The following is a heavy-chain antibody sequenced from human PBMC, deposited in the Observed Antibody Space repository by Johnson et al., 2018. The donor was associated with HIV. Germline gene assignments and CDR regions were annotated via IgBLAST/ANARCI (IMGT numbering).Heavy chain of an antibody. CDR1: GFTFSSYD. V-gene: IGHV3-30*03. CDR3: ARGPSGRWLQTDAFDI. J-gene: IGHJ3*02. Sequence: QMQLVESGGGLVQPGGSLRLSCAASGFTFSSYDMHWVRQATGKGLEWVAVISYDGSNKYYADSVKGRFTISRDISKNTLYLQMNSLRAEDTAVYYCARGPSGRWLQTDAFDIWGQGTMVTVSS. CDR2: ISYDGSNK. D-gene: IGHD5-24*01.